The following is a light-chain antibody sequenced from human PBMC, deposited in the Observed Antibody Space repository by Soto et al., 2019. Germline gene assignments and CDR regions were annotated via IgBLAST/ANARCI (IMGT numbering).Light chain of an antibody. CDR1: QSVSSNF. J-gene: IGKJ1*01. Sequence: PGEIVTLSCRASQSVSSNFLAWYQQKPGQAPRLLIYGASNRATGIPDRFSGSGSGTDFTLTISRLEPEDFAVYYCQQYGSSGTFGQGTKVDI. CDR3: QQYGSSGT. CDR2: GAS. V-gene: IGKV3-20*01.